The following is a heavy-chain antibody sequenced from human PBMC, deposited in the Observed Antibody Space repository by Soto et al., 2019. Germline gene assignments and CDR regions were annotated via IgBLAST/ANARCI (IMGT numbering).Heavy chain of an antibody. CDR3: AKDGSGYGMDV. CDR1: GFTFSSYC. V-gene: IGHV3-30*18. Sequence: QVQLVESGGGVVQPGRSLRLSCAASGFTFSSYCMHWVRQAPGKGLEWVAVISYDGSNKYYADSVKGRFTISRDNSKNTLYLQMNSLRAEDTAVYYCAKDGSGYGMDVWGQGTTVTVSS. CDR2: ISYDGSNK. J-gene: IGHJ6*02. D-gene: IGHD3-3*01.